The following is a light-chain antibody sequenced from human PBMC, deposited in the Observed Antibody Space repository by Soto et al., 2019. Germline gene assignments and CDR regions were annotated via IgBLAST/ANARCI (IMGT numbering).Light chain of an antibody. CDR3: LQYYSACWT. CDR1: QSVLYSSNNKNY. V-gene: IGKV4-1*01. J-gene: IGKJ1*01. CDR2: WAS. Sequence: DIVMTQSPDSLAVSLGERATINCKSSQSVLYSSNNKNYLAWYQQKPGQPPKLLIYWASTRESGVPDRFSGSGSGTDFTLTISSLQAEDVAVYYCLQYYSACWTFGQGTKVEI.